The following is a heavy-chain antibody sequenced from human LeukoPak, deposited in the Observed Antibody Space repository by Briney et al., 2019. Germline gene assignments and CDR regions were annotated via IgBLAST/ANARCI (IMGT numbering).Heavy chain of an antibody. CDR2: INHSGST. D-gene: IGHD6-13*01. Sequence: PSETLSLTCAVYGGSFSGYSWTWIRQPPGKGLEWIGEINHSGSTNYNPSLKSRVTMSLDTSKNQFSLKLSSMTAADTAVYYCARGLYSSSPYYYYYMGVWVKGTTVTVSS. CDR3: ARGLYSSSPYYYYYMGV. V-gene: IGHV4-34*01. J-gene: IGHJ6*03. CDR1: GGSFSGYS.